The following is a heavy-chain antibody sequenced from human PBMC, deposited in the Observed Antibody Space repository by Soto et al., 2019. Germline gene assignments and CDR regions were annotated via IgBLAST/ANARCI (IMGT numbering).Heavy chain of an antibody. CDR1: GLTFSNYA. CDR3: AKGPSYIVVVPPSYYGMDV. Sequence: EVQLLESGGGLVQPGGSLKLSCAASGLTFSNYAMSWVRQAPGKGLEWVSGISGSGGTPYYADSVKGRFTTSRDDSKNTLYLQMNSLRAEDTAVYYCAKGPSYIVVVPPSYYGMDVWGQGTTVTVSS. D-gene: IGHD2-2*01. J-gene: IGHJ6*02. CDR2: ISGSGGTP. V-gene: IGHV3-23*01.